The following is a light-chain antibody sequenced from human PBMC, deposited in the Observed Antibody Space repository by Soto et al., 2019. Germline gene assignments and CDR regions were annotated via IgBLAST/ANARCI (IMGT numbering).Light chain of an antibody. CDR3: QESDSFLT. Sequence: DIQMTQSPSSLSASVVDRVTITCRASQSISSYLNWYQQKPGNAPNLLIYAASSLQSGVPSRFSGSGSGTDFTLTISSLQPEDFATYYCQESDSFLTFGGGTKVDIK. CDR1: QSISSY. J-gene: IGKJ4*01. V-gene: IGKV1-39*01. CDR2: AAS.